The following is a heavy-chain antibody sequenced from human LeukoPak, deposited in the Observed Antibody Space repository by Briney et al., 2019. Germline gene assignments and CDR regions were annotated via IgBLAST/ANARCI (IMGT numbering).Heavy chain of an antibody. CDR3: ARGEWELPEGFDY. V-gene: IGHV4-59*11. J-gene: IGHJ4*02. CDR2: IYYSGST. D-gene: IGHD1-26*01. Sequence: SETLSLTCTVSGGSISSHYWSWIRQPPGKGLEWIGYIYYSGSTNYDPSLKSRVTISVDTSKNQFSLKLSSVTAADTAVYYCARGEWELPEGFDYWGQGTLVTASS. CDR1: GGSISSHY.